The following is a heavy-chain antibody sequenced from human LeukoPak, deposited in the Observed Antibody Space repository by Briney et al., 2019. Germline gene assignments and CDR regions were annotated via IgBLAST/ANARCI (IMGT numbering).Heavy chain of an antibody. D-gene: IGHD4-17*01. V-gene: IGHV4-59*08. CDR2: IYYSGRT. CDR1: GRSISSYY. J-gene: IGHJ4*02. Sequence: ASESLSLTCSVSGRSISSYYWSWIRHPPGKGVEWIVYIYYSGRTNHHPSLKSRVTISVDTSKNQFSLKLSSVTAADTAVYYCARYGSNPYYFDYWGEGTLVSVSS. CDR3: ARYGSNPYYFDY.